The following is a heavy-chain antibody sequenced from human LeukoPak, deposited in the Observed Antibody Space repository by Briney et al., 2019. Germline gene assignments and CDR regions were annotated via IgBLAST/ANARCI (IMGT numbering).Heavy chain of an antibody. J-gene: IGHJ4*02. CDR2: IIPIFGTA. D-gene: IGHD3-22*01. CDR1: GGTFSSYA. V-gene: IGHV1-69*05. Sequence: SVKVSCKASGGTFSSYAISWVRQAPGPGLEWMGGIIPIFGTANYAQKFQGRVTITTNESTSTAYMELSSLRSEDTAVYYCARGVTYYDSSGTLGYWGQGTLVTVSS. CDR3: ARGVTYYDSSGTLGY.